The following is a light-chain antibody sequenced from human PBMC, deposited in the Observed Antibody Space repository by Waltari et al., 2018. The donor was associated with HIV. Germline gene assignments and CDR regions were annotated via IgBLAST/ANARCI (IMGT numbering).Light chain of an antibody. CDR3: SSYTNYSTPHVL. V-gene: IGLV2-14*03. CDR2: DVS. CDR1: STDIGIYTY. J-gene: IGLJ3*02. Sequence: QSTLTQPASVSGSPGQSIPISCTGTSTDIGIYTYVSWYQQHPGKAPKIMIYDVSDRPSGVSNCFSGSKSGNTASLTISGLQAEDEADYFCSSYTNYSTPHVLFGGGTKLTVL.